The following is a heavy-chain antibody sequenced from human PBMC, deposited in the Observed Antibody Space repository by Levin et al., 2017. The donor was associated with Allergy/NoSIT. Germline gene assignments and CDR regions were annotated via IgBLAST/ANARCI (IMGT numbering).Heavy chain of an antibody. Sequence: SGPTLVKPTETLTLTCTFAGFSLNTSGVRVDWVRQPPGKALEWLAVIYWNGDKRYAPSLQSRPTITKDTSKSQVVLTMTNMDPVDTATYYCAHRSIWFGDECSFDYWGQGTLVTVAS. CDR1: GFSLNTSGVR. CDR3: AHRSIWFGDECSFDY. CDR2: IYWNGDK. D-gene: IGHD3-10*01. J-gene: IGHJ4*02. V-gene: IGHV2-5*01.